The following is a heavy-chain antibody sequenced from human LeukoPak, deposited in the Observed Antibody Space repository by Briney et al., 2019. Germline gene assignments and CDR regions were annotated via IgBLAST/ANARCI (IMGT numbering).Heavy chain of an antibody. Sequence: GGSLRLSCAASGFTFSSYWMHWVRQAPGKGLVWVSRINSDGSSTSYADSVKGRFTISRDNAKNTLYLQMNSLRAEDTAVYYCARSAFDGYYYYYGMDVWGQGTTVTVSS. D-gene: IGHD3-16*01. J-gene: IGHJ6*02. V-gene: IGHV3-74*01. CDR2: INSDGSST. CDR1: GFTFSSYW. CDR3: ARSAFDGYYYYYGMDV.